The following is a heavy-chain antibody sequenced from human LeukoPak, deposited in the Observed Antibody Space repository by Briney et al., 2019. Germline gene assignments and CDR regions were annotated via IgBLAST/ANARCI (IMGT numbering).Heavy chain of an antibody. J-gene: IGHJ4*02. CDR3: ARVKRKYQVLKPLHETPSHYFDY. D-gene: IGHD2-2*01. CDR2: IYYSGST. V-gene: IGHV4-39*07. Sequence: SETLSLTCTVSGGSITSNSYYWGWIRQPPGKGLERIGSIYYSGSTYYNPSLKSRVTISVDTSKNQFSLKLSSVTAADTAMYYCARVKRKYQVLKPLHETPSHYFDYWGQGTLVTVSS. CDR1: GGSITSNSYY.